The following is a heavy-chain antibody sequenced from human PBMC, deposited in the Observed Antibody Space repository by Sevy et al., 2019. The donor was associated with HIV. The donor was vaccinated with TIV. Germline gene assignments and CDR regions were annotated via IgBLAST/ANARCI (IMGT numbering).Heavy chain of an antibody. CDR2: FDPEDDEK. Sequence: ASVKVSCKVSGYTLTELSVHWVRQAPGKGLEWMATFDPEDDEKIYAQKFQGRVTMTRDTSTSTVYLELSRLRSEDTAVYYCGRGDGTGRDFDYWGQGTLVTVSS. D-gene: IGHD6-13*01. J-gene: IGHJ4*02. V-gene: IGHV1-24*01. CDR1: GYTLTELS. CDR3: GRGDGTGRDFDY.